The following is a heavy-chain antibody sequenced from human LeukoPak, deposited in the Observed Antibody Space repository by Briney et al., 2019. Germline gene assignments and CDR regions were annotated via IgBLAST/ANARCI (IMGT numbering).Heavy chain of an antibody. J-gene: IGHJ5*02. CDR3: ARDSGDTDNWFDP. CDR1: GGSISNKY. D-gene: IGHD2-21*02. CDR2: IYYSGNT. Sequence: SETLSLTCTVSGGSISNKYWSWIRQPPGKGLEWIGYIYYSGNTNSNPSLKSRVTMSVDTSKNQFSLKLSSVTAADTAVYYCARDSGDTDNWFDPWGQGTLVTVSS. V-gene: IGHV4-59*01.